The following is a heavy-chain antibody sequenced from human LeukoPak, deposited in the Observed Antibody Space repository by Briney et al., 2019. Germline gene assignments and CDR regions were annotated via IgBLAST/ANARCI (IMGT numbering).Heavy chain of an antibody. J-gene: IGHJ4*02. D-gene: IGHD3-10*01. CDR2: ISSSGSYK. Sequence: GGSLRLSCAASGFTFSSYSMNWVRQAPGKGLEWVSSISSSGSYKYYADSVKGRFTVSRDNAKNSLYLQMNSLRAEDTAVYYCAKDVYGSGSYYNAVGDYWGQGTLVTVSS. CDR1: GFTFSSYS. CDR3: AKDVYGSGSYYNAVGDY. V-gene: IGHV3-21*01.